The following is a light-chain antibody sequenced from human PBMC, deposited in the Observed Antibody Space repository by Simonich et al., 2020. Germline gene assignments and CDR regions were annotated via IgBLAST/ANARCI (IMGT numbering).Light chain of an antibody. Sequence: DIVMTQSPLSLPVTPGERASISCRFSQSLLHINGYNYLDWYLQKPGQSPQLLIYLGSNRASGVPERFSGSGSGTDFTLKISRVEAEDVGVYYCMQALQTPYTFGQGTKLEIK. CDR2: LGS. J-gene: IGKJ2*01. CDR3: MQALQTPYT. V-gene: IGKV2-28*01. CDR1: QSLLHINGYNY.